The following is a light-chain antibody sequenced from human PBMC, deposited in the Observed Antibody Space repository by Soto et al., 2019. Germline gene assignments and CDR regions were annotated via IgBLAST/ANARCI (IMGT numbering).Light chain of an antibody. CDR2: DAS. Sequence: EIVLTQSPATLSLSPGERATVSCRASQSVSKNLGWYQQKAGQAPRLLIYDASNRATGIPARFSGSGSGTDFTLTISSLEPEDFAVYYCQHVGTFGQGTRLEIK. V-gene: IGKV3-11*01. CDR3: QHVGT. J-gene: IGKJ5*01. CDR1: QSVSKN.